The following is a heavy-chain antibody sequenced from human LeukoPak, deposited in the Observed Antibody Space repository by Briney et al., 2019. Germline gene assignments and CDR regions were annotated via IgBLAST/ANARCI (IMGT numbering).Heavy chain of an antibody. CDR3: ARGRGEENCSSTSCYLFDY. CDR2: INHSGST. J-gene: IGHJ4*02. D-gene: IGHD2-2*01. V-gene: IGHV4-34*01. Sequence: SETLSLTCAVYGGPFSGYYWSWIREPPGKGLEWIGEINHSGSTNYNPSLKSRVTISVDTSKNQFSLKLSSVTAADTAVYYCARGRGEENCSSTSCYLFDYWGQGTLVTVSS. CDR1: GGPFSGYY.